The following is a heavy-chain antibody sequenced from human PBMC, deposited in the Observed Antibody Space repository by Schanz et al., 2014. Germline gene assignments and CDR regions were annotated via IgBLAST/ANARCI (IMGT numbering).Heavy chain of an antibody. D-gene: IGHD2-8*02. CDR1: GFSFGNYG. J-gene: IGHJ4*02. V-gene: IGHV3-23*04. Sequence: VQLVESGGGLIQPGGSLRLSCEASGFSFGNYGMSWVRQAPGKGLEWVSGFDAHDGRAYYADSAKGRFTISRDNSKSTLYVEMNSLRVEDTAVYYCAKSLESCPGGRCSRGYFDYWGQGTLVTVSS. CDR2: FDAHDGRA. CDR3: AKSLESCPGGRCSRGYFDY.